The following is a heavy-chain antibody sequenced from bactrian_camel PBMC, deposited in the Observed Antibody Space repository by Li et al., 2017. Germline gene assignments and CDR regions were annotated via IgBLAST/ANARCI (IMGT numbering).Heavy chain of an antibody. D-gene: IGHD2*01. CDR3: VKEYYSGGYNWGPVFGY. CDR1: GYTYNINY. J-gene: IGHJ6*01. V-gene: IGHV3S1*01. Sequence: HVQLVESGGGSVQAGGSLRLSCAASGYTYNINYMAWFRQGPGPEREGVASIYTEGGNTFYADSVEGRFTISQDNAKNTVYLQLNSLKSEDTGMYYCVKEYYSGGYNWGPVFGYWGQGTQVTVS. CDR2: IYTEGGNT.